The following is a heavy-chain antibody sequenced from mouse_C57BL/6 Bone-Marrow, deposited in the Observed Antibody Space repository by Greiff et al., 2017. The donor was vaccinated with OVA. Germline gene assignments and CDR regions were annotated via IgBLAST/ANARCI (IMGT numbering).Heavy chain of an antibody. Sequence: QVQLQQSGAELVRPGTSVKMSCKASGYTFTNYWIGWAKQRPGHGLEWIGDIYPGGGSTNYNEKFKGKATLTADKSSSTAYMQFSSLTSEDSAIYYCARDYYGGYFDVWGTGTTVTVSS. V-gene: IGHV1-63*01. CDR3: ARDYYGGYFDV. J-gene: IGHJ1*03. D-gene: IGHD1-1*01. CDR2: IYPGGGST. CDR1: GYTFTNYW.